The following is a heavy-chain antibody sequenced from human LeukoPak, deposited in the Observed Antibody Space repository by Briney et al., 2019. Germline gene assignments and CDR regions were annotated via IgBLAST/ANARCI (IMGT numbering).Heavy chain of an antibody. Sequence: SETLSLTCTVSGGSISTGGYYWSWLRQHPGKGLEWIAYIYHSGNTYYNPSLKSRVIISVDTSKNQFSLRLSSVTAADTAVYYCARDPHDSGWYTNDAFDIWGQGTMVTVSS. J-gene: IGHJ3*02. D-gene: IGHD6-19*01. V-gene: IGHV4-31*03. CDR2: IYHSGNT. CDR3: ARDPHDSGWYTNDAFDI. CDR1: GGSISTGGYY.